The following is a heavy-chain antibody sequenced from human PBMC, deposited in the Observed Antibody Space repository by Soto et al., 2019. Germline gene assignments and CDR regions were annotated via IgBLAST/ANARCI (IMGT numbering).Heavy chain of an antibody. V-gene: IGHV4-31*11. Sequence: QVQLQESGPGLVKPSQTLSLTCAVSGGSINSDTYYWSWIRQHPGKGLEWIGYVYYTGSTYYSPSLKSRVTISMDTSKNQFSLKLSSVTAADTAVYYCARYCSGGSCTMSYFDYWGLGTLVPVST. J-gene: IGHJ4*02. D-gene: IGHD2-15*01. CDR3: ARYCSGGSCTMSYFDY. CDR1: GGSINSDTYY. CDR2: VYYTGST.